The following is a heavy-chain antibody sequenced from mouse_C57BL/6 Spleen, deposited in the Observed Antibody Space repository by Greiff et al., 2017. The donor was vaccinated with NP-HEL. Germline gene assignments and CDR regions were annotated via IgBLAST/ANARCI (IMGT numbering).Heavy chain of an antibody. D-gene: IGHD1-1*01. CDR3: ARSLITTVMDY. CDR1: GYTFTSYW. V-gene: IGHV1-50*01. CDR2: IDPSASYT. Sequence: VQLQQPGAELVKPGASVKLSCKASGYTFTSYWMQWVKQRPGQGLEWIGEIDPSASYTNYNQKFKGKATLTVDTSSITAYMQLSILTSEDSAVYYCARSLITTVMDYWGQGTSVTVSS. J-gene: IGHJ4*01.